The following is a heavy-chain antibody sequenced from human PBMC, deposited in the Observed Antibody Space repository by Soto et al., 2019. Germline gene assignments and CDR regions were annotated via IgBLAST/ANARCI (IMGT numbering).Heavy chain of an antibody. J-gene: IGHJ5*02. CDR1: GFTFSTYW. CDR2: INSDGSIT. V-gene: IGHV3-74*03. CDR3: ARVATGSYSWRES. D-gene: IGHD1-26*01. Sequence: EVQLEESGGDLVQPGWSLRLSCAASGFTFSTYWMHWVRQAPGKGLVWVSRINSDGSITTYADSVKGRFTISRDNSKNTLYLQMNSLRAEDTAVYYCARVATGSYSWRESWGQGTLVTVSS.